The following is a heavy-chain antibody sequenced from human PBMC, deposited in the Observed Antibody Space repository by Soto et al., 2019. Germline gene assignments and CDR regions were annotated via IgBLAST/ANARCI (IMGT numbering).Heavy chain of an antibody. V-gene: IGHV1-3*05. D-gene: IGHD2-21*02. Sequence: QVQLVQSGAEEKKPGASVKVSCKASGYTFTSYAMHWVRQAPGQRLEWMGWINAGNGNTKYSQKFQGRVTMTRDTAASTGDMELSSLRSEDTAVYYCARAWVVVTAPDYWGQGTLVTVSS. CDR3: ARAWVVVTAPDY. CDR2: INAGNGNT. J-gene: IGHJ4*02. CDR1: GYTFTSYA.